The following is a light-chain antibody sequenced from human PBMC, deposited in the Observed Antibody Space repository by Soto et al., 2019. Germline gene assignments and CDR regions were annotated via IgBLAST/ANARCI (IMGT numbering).Light chain of an antibody. CDR3: QQRTDWVT. CDR2: EAS. V-gene: IGKV3-11*01. Sequence: EIVLTQSPATLSLSPGERATLSCRASQSVSSYLAWYQQKPGQAPRLLIYEASNRATGIPARFSGSGSGTDFTITISRLEPEDFAVYYCQQRTDWVTFGGGTKVEIK. CDR1: QSVSSY. J-gene: IGKJ4*01.